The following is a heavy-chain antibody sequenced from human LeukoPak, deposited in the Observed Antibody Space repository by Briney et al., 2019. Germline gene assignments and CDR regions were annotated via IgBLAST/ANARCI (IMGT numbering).Heavy chain of an antibody. CDR1: GGTFSSYA. Sequence: ASVKVSCKASGGTFSSYAISWVRQAPGQGLEWMGGIIPIFGTANYAQKFQGRATITADESTSTAYMELSSLRSEDTAVYYCARDGTATGPPQGAWGQGTLVTVSS. CDR3: ARDGTATGPPQGA. CDR2: IIPIFGTA. V-gene: IGHV1-69*13. D-gene: IGHD3-9*01. J-gene: IGHJ5*02.